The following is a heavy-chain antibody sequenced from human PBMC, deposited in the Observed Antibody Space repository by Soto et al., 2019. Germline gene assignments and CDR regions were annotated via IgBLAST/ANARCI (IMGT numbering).Heavy chain of an antibody. CDR3: ARSNGDYSEYYFDY. V-gene: IGHV4-59*01. CDR2: IYYSGST. J-gene: IGHJ4*02. CDR1: GGSISSYY. Sequence: SETLSLTCTVSGGSISSYYWSWIRQPPGKGLEWIGYIYYSGSTNYNPSLKSRVTISVDTSKNQFSLKLSSVTAADPAVYYCARSNGDYSEYYFDYWGQGTLVTVSS. D-gene: IGHD4-17*01.